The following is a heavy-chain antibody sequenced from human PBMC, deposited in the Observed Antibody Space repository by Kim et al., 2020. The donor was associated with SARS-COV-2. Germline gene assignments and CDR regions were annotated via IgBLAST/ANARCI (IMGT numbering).Heavy chain of an antibody. D-gene: IGHD3-10*02. CDR3: ARVFFRDGFDV. Sequence: GGSLRLSCAVSRFTFNNYWINWVRHAPGKGLVWVSRISSDGSITNYADSVKGRFTMSRDNAENTLYLQMNSLRAEDTAVYYCARVFFRDGFDVWCQGTTVTVSS. J-gene: IGHJ6*02. CDR2: ISSDGSIT. V-gene: IGHV3-74*01. CDR1: RFTFNNYW.